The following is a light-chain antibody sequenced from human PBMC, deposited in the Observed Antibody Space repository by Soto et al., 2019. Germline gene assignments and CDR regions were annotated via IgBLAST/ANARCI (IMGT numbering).Light chain of an antibody. Sequence: DIQMTQSPSSLSASVGDRVTITCRASQSIASYLNWYQHKPGKAPNLLIYATSILQSGVPSRFSGSGSGTAFTISISGLQPDDFATYYCQQSSSSPTWTLGQGTKVEIK. V-gene: IGKV1-39*01. J-gene: IGKJ1*01. CDR3: QQSSSSPTWT. CDR1: QSIASY. CDR2: ATS.